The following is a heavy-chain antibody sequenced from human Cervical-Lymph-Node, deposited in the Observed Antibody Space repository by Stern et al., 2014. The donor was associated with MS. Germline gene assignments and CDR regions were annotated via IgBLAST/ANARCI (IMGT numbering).Heavy chain of an antibody. CDR2: ISSSSSYI. CDR3: ARDHSSSLDY. V-gene: IGHV3-21*01. CDR1: GFTFSSYS. Sequence: EVQLVESGGGLVKPRGSLRLSCAASGFTFSSYSMNWVRQAPGKGLEWVSSISSSSSYIYYADSVKGRFTISRDNAKNSLYLQMNSLRAEDTAVYYCARDHSSSLDYWGQGTLVTVSS. D-gene: IGHD6-13*01. J-gene: IGHJ4*02.